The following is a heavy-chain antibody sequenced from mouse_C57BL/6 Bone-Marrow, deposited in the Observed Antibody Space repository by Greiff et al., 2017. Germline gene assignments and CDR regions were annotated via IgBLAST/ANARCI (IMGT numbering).Heavy chain of an antibody. J-gene: IGHJ4*01. CDR2: INPGSGGT. V-gene: IGHV1-54*01. CDR1: GYAFTNYL. CDR3: ARSGGNYYAMDY. D-gene: IGHD2-1*01. Sequence: VKLQESGAELVRPGTSVKVSCKASGYAFTNYLIEWVKQRPGQGLEWIGVINPGSGGTNYNEKFKGKATLTADKSSSTAYMQLSSLTSEDSAVYVCARSGGNYYAMDYWGQGTSVTVSS.